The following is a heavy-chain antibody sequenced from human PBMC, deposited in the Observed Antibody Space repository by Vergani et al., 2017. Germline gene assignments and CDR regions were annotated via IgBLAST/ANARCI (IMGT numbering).Heavy chain of an antibody. CDR3: AREALGARDIVVVPEYDY. CDR2: INPSGGST. D-gene: IGHD2-2*01. CDR1: GYTFTSYY. V-gene: IGHV1-46*03. Sequence: QVQLVQSGAEVKKPGASVKVSCKASGYTFTSYYMHWVRQAPGQGLEWMGIINPSGGSTSYAQKFQGRVTMTRDTSTSTVYMELSSLRSEDTAVYYCAREALGARDIVVVPEYDYWGQGTLVTVSS. J-gene: IGHJ4*02.